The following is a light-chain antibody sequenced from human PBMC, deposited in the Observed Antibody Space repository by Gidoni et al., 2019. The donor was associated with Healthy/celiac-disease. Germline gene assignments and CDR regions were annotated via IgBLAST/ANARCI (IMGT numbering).Light chain of an antibody. Sequence: EIVMTQSPATLSVSPGERATPSCRASQSVSSNLAWYQKKPGPARSLLNYGASTRATGIPARFSGRGSGKEFTITSSSLQYEDFAVYYCQQYNNWPTFGQGTRLEIK. CDR1: QSVSSN. CDR2: GAS. J-gene: IGKJ5*01. CDR3: QQYNNWPT. V-gene: IGKV3-15*01.